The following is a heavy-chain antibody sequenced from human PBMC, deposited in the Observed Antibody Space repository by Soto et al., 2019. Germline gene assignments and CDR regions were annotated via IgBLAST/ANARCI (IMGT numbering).Heavy chain of an antibody. CDR2: ISYDGTNK. Sequence: QVQLVESGGGVVQPGRSLRLSCAASGFTFSSYGMHWVRQAPGKGLEWVEVISYDGTNKYYADSVKGRFTISRDNSKNTRYLQMNSLRAEDTAVYYCAKDLLRPGRAYSMDVWGQGTTVTVSS. V-gene: IGHV3-30*18. CDR1: GFTFSSYG. CDR3: AKDLLRPGRAYSMDV. J-gene: IGHJ6*02.